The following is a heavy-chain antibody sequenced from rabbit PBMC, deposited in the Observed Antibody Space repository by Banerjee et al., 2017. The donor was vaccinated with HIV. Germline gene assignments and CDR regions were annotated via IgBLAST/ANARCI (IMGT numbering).Heavy chain of an antibody. Sequence: QSLEESGGDLVKPGASLTLTCTASGFSLSNNYVMCWVRQAPGKGLEWIGCIYTGSGSTYYASWAKGRFTISKTSSTTVTLQMTSLTAADTATYFCARGDGSFMTRLDLWGPGTLVTVS. CDR2: IYTGSGST. D-gene: IGHD4-2*01. CDR1: GFSLSNNYV. CDR3: ARGDGSFMTRLDL. J-gene: IGHJ3*01. V-gene: IGHV1S40*01.